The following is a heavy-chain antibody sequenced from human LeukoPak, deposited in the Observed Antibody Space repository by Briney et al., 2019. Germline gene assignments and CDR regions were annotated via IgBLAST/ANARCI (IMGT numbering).Heavy chain of an antibody. Sequence: GGSLRLSCAASGFTFSSYAMSWVRQAPGKGLEWVSAISGSGGSTYYADSVKGQFTISRDNSKNTLYLQMNTLRAEDTAVYYCAKSKSGYCDYWGQGTLVTVSS. CDR3: AKSKSGYCDY. J-gene: IGHJ4*02. D-gene: IGHD3-3*01. CDR1: GFTFSSYA. CDR2: ISGSGGST. V-gene: IGHV3-23*01.